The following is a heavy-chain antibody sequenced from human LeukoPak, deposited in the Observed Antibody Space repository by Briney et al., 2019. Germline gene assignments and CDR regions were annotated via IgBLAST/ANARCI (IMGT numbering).Heavy chain of an antibody. D-gene: IGHD5-18*01. J-gene: IGHJ3*02. CDR1: GFTFSSYS. CDR2: ISSSSTYI. V-gene: IGHV3-21*01. CDR3: ARDRYSYGYWAFDI. Sequence: GGSLRLSCAASGFTFSSYSMNWVRQAPGKGLEWVSSISSSSTYISYADAVKGRSTISRDTANNSLYQQMNSLRDEDTAVYYCARDRYSYGYWAFDIWGQGTMVTVSS.